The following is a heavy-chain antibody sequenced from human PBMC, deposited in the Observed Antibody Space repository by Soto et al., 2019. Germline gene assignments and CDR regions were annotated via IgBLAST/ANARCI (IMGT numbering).Heavy chain of an antibody. CDR1: GFTFSSYS. Sequence: GGSLRLSCAASGFTFSSYSMNWVRQAPGKGLEWVSSISSSSSYIYYADSVKGRFTISRHNAKNSLYLQMNSLRAEDTAVYYCARAPDPYYYYYMDVWGKGTTVTVSS. V-gene: IGHV3-21*01. J-gene: IGHJ6*03. CDR2: ISSSSSYI. CDR3: ARAPDPYYYYYMDV.